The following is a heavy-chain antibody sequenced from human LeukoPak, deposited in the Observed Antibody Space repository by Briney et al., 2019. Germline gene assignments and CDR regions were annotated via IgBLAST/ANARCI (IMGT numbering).Heavy chain of an antibody. J-gene: IGHJ1*01. CDR2: IYYSGST. CDR3: ARYFDPPEYFRH. CDR1: GGSVSSGGYY. D-gene: IGHD2/OR15-2a*01. V-gene: IGHV4-31*03. Sequence: SETLSLTCTVTGGSVSSGGYYWSWIRQHPGKGLEWIGYIYYSGSTYYNPSLKSRVTISLDTSKNQFSLKLSSVTAADTAVYYCARYFDPPEYFRHWGQGTLVTVSS.